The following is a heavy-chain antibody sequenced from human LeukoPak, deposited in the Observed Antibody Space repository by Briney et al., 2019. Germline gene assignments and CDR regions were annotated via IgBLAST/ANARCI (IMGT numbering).Heavy chain of an antibody. CDR3: AKQTRYDSPAGGRGFDY. V-gene: IGHV3-23*01. Sequence: PGGSLRLSCEASGFTFSTYAMSWVRQASGKGLEWVSGISGSGSITYYADSVKGRFTISRDNSKNTLFLEMSSLRAEDTAVYCCAKQTRYDSPAGGRGFDYWGQGTLVTVSS. J-gene: IGHJ4*02. CDR2: ISGSGSIT. CDR1: GFTFSTYA. D-gene: IGHD3-22*01.